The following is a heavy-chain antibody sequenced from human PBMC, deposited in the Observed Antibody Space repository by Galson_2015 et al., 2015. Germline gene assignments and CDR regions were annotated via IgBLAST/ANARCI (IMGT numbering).Heavy chain of an antibody. CDR3: VGSAGSFYIFFFDY. V-gene: IGHV3-30*04. J-gene: IGHJ4*02. D-gene: IGHD3-3*02. Sequence: SLRLSCAASGFTFSSYAIHWVRQAPGKGLGWVAVISYDGRHKYYPDSVKGRFTISRDNSKNTLYLHMNSLGAEDTAVYYCVGSAGSFYIFFFDYWGQGTLVTVSS. CDR1: GFTFSSYA. CDR2: ISYDGRHK.